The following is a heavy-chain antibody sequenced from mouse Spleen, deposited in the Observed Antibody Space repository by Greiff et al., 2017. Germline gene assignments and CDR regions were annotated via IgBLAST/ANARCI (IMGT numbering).Heavy chain of an antibody. J-gene: IGHJ3*01. CDR3: TPSLLSTMITTKGAWFAY. Sequence: EVQLQQSGAELVRPGASVKLSCTASGFNITDDYMHWVKQRPEQGLEWIGWIDPENGDTEYASKFQGKATKTADTSSNTAYLQLSSLTSEDTAVYYCTPSLLSTMITTKGAWFAYWGQGTLVTVSA. CDR2: IDPENGDT. V-gene: IGHV14-4*01. D-gene: IGHD2-4*01. CDR1: GFNITDDY.